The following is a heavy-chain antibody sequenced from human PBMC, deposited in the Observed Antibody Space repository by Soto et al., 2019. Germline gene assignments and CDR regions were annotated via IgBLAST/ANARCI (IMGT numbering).Heavy chain of an antibody. CDR1: GFTFSSYW. Sequence: GGSLRLSCAASGFTFSSYWMSWVRQAPGKGLEWVANIKQDGSEKYYVDSVKGRFTISRDNAKNSLYLQMNILRAEDTAVYYCARDIDCNYGGAFDYWGQGTLVTVSS. CDR3: ARDIDCNYGGAFDY. D-gene: IGHD1-7*01. CDR2: IKQDGSEK. V-gene: IGHV3-7*01. J-gene: IGHJ4*02.